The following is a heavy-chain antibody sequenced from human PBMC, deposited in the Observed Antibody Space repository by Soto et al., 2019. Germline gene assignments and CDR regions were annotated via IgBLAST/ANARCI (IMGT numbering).Heavy chain of an antibody. CDR2: IYSGGST. CDR1: GFTVSSNY. V-gene: IGHV3-53*01. Sequence: GGSLRLSCAASGFTVSSNYMSWVRRAPGKGLEWVSVIYSGGSTYYADSVKGRFTISRDNSKNTLYLQMNSLRAEDTAVYYCASSDVYSYYYYGMDVWGQGTTVTVSS. J-gene: IGHJ6*02. CDR3: ASSDVYSYYYYGMDV.